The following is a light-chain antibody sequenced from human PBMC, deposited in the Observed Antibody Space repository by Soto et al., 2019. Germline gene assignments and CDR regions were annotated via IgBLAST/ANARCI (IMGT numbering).Light chain of an antibody. CDR3: QQRYAWSPIT. J-gene: IGKJ5*01. CDR1: RSVRSY. V-gene: IGKV3-11*01. Sequence: EIVLTQSPATLSSSPGERATISCRASRSVRSYLAWYQQKPGQAPRLLIYDASNRASGIPARFSGSGSETDFTLTISNLEPEDFAVYYCQQRYAWSPITFGQGTRLEIK. CDR2: DAS.